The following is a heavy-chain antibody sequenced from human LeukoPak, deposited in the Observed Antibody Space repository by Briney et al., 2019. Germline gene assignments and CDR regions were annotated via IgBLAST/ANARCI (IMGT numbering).Heavy chain of an antibody. V-gene: IGHV4-31*03. CDR3: ARGGYYYYYGMDV. CDR1: GGSISSGGYY. Sequence: AQTLSLTCTVSGGSISSGGYYWSWQPPHPGKGREWIGYIYYSGTTYYNPSLKSRVTTSMDTSKNQFSLKLSSVTAEDTAVYYCARGGYYYYYGMDVWGQGTTVTVSS. J-gene: IGHJ6*02. CDR2: IYYSGTT.